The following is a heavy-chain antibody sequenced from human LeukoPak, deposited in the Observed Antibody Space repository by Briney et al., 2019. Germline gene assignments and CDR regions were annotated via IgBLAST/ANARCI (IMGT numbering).Heavy chain of an antibody. J-gene: IGHJ3*02. Sequence: GESLRISCKGSGYSFSNVWIGWVRQMPGRGLEWMGIIYPGDSDTRYSPSFEGQVTISADKSISTAYLQWSSLKASDTAMYYCARRDGYGAYDIWGQGTMVTVSS. CDR3: ARRDGYGAYDI. D-gene: IGHD5-24*01. CDR1: GYSFSNVW. V-gene: IGHV5-51*01. CDR2: IYPGDSDT.